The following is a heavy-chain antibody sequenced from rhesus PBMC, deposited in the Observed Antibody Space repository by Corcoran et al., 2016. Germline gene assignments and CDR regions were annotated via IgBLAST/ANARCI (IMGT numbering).Heavy chain of an antibody. CDR2: IYWDDDK. J-gene: IGHJ4*01. CDR1: GFSLTTSGMA. Sequence: QVTLKESGPALVKPTQTLTLTCTFSGFSLTTSGMAVGWIRQPPGKALEWLALIYWDDDKRYRTSLKSRLTISKDTSKNQVVLTMTNMDPVDTATYYCARGKFPDYWGQGVLVTVSS. V-gene: IGHV2-174*01. CDR3: ARGKFPDY.